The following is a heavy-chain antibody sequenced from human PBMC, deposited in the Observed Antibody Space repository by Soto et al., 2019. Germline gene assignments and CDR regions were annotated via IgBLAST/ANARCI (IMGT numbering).Heavy chain of an antibody. J-gene: IGHJ5*02. D-gene: IGHD1-26*01. CDR3: VRDGTKTLRDWFDP. V-gene: IGHV4-4*07. Sequence: QVQLQESGPGLVKPSETLSLTCTVSGASISGFYWSWIRKSAGQGLEWIGRIYATGTTDYNPSLKSRVMMSVDTSKKQFSLKLRSVTAADTAVYYCVRDGTKTLRDWFDPWGQGISVTFSS. CDR1: GASISGFY. CDR2: IYATGTT.